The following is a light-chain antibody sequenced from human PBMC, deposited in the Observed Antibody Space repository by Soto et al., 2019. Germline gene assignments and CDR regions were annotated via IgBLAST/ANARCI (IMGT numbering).Light chain of an antibody. CDR3: QQYDKWPRT. CDR2: AAS. Sequence: DIQMTQSPSSLSASVGDRVTITCRASQGISNYLAWYQQKPGKVPKLLIYAASTLQSGVPSRFSGGGSGAEYTLTISSLQSEDFAVYYCQQYDKWPRTFGQGTKVDI. V-gene: IGKV1-27*01. J-gene: IGKJ1*01. CDR1: QGISNY.